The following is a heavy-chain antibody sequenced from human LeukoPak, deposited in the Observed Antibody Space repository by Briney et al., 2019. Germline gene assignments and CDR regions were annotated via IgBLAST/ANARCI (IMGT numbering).Heavy chain of an antibody. CDR2: INHSGST. CDR1: GGSFSGYY. J-gene: IGHJ5*02. D-gene: IGHD3-22*01. V-gene: IGHV4-34*01. Sequence: SGTLSLTCAVYGGSFSGYYWSWIRQPPGKGLGWIGEINHSGSTNYNPSLKSRVTISVDTSKNQFSLKLSSVTAADTAVYYCARGPTYYYDSSGYPWGQGTLVTVSS. CDR3: ARGPTYYYDSSGYP.